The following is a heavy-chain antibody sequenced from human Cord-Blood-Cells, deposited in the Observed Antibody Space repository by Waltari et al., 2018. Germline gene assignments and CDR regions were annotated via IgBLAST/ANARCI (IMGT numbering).Heavy chain of an antibody. CDR1: GFTFRSYW. V-gene: IGHV3-7*01. CDR3: ARDPDSSSFDY. Sequence: EVQLVKSGGGLVQPEGSLALACVASGFTFRSYWMLGVRQAPGKGLEWVANIKQDGSEKYYVDSVKGRFTISRDNAKNSLYLQMNSLRAEDTAVYYCARDPDSSSFDYWGQGTLVTVSS. J-gene: IGHJ4*02. CDR2: IKQDGSEK. D-gene: IGHD6-6*01.